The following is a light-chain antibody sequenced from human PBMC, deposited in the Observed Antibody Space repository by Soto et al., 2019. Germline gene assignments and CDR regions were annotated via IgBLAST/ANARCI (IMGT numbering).Light chain of an antibody. CDR3: QQHGQWPIT. CDR1: QSVNSN. V-gene: IGKV3D-15*01. Sequence: EIVMTQSPATLSVSPGERATLSCRASQSVNSNYLAWYQQKPGQAPRLLIYGISKRATDIPARFSGSGSGTEFTLNIRSLQPEDFATYYCQQHGQWPITFGQGTRLEIK. CDR2: GIS. J-gene: IGKJ5*01.